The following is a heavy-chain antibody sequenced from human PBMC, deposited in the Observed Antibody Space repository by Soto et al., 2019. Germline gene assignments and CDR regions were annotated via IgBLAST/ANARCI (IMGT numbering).Heavy chain of an antibody. J-gene: IGHJ6*02. V-gene: IGHV3-33*01. D-gene: IGHD2-21*02. CDR1: GFTFSSYG. CDR2: IWYDGSNK. Sequence: PWGSLRLSCAGSGFTFSSYGMHWVRQAPGKGLEWVAAIWYDGSNKYYADSVKGRFTISRDNSKNTLYLQMNSLTAEDTALYYCGRDMTYRMDVWGQGTAVTVSS. CDR3: GRDMTYRMDV.